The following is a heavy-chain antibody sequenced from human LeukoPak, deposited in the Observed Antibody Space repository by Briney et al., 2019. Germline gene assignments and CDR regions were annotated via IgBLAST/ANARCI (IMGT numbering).Heavy chain of an antibody. CDR3: ARWVVGATGGLSDY. CDR2: IIPIFGTA. CDR1: GGTFSSYA. D-gene: IGHD1-26*01. J-gene: IGHJ4*02. Sequence: SVKVSCKASGGTFSSYAISRVRQAPGQGLEWMGGIIPIFGTANYAQKFQGRVTITTDESTSTAYMELSSLRSEDTAVYYCARWVVGATGGLSDYWGQGTLVTVSS. V-gene: IGHV1-69*05.